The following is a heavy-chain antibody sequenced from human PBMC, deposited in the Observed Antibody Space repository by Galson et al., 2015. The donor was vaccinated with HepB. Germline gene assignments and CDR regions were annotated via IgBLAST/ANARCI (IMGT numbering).Heavy chain of an antibody. CDR3: ARDFVTVTDAWYYYYGMDV. D-gene: IGHD2-21*02. Sequence: SLRLSCAASGFTFSSYAMHWVRQAPGKGLEWVAVISYDGSNKYYADSVKGRFTISRDNSKNTLYLQMNSLRAEDTAVYYCARDFVTVTDAWYYYYGMDVWGQGTTVTVSS. CDR2: ISYDGSNK. J-gene: IGHJ6*02. V-gene: IGHV3-30*04. CDR1: GFTFSSYA.